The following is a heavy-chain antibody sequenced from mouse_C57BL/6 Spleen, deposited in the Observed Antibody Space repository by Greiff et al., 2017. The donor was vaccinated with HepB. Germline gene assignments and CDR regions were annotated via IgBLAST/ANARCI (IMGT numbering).Heavy chain of an antibody. V-gene: IGHV1-54*01. Sequence: QVQLQQSGAELVRPGTSVKVSCKASGYAFTNYLIEWVKQRPGQGLEWIGVINPGSGGTNYNEKFKGKATLTADKSSSTAYMQLSSLTSEDSAVYFCARETMISAMDYWGQGTSVTVSS. CDR1: GYAFTNYL. CDR3: ARETMISAMDY. D-gene: IGHD2-4*01. CDR2: INPGSGGT. J-gene: IGHJ4*01.